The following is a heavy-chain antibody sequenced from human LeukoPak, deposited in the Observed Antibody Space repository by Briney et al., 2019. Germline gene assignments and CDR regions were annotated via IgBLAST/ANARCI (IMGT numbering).Heavy chain of an antibody. CDR1: GGTFSSYA. D-gene: IGHD3-10*01. CDR3: ARDLMVRGEDYYYYYGMDV. V-gene: IGHV1-69*04. CDR2: IIPILGIA. Sequence: SVKVSCKASGGTFSSYAISWVRQAPGQGLEWMGRIIPILGIANYAQKFQSRVTITGVESTGTAYMELSSLRSEDTAVYYCARDLMVRGEDYYYYYGMDVWGQGTTVTVSS. J-gene: IGHJ6*02.